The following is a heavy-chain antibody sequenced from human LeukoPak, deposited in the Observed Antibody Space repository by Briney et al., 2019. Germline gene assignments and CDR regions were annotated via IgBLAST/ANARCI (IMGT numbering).Heavy chain of an antibody. J-gene: IGHJ4*02. CDR1: GYTFTGYY. Sequence: ASVKVSCKASGYTFTGYYMHWVRQAPGQGLEWMGWINPNSGGTNYAQKFQGRVTMTRDTSISTAYMELSRLRSDDTAVYYCARQSSGPGYSSGPPDYWGQGTLVTVSS. D-gene: IGHD6-19*01. CDR3: ARQSSGPGYSSGPPDY. V-gene: IGHV1-2*02. CDR2: INPNSGGT.